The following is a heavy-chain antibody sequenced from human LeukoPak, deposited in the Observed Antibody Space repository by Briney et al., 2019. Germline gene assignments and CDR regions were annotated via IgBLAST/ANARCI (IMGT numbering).Heavy chain of an antibody. J-gene: IGHJ5*02. CDR3: ARRRRSYYDFWSGYLNWFDP. Sequence: SETLSLTCAVSGGSINTNNWWSWVRQPPGKGLEWIGEVYHSGSTNYNPSLKSRVTILVDKSKNHFSLKLSSVTAADTAVYYCARRRRSYYDFWSGYLNWFDPWGQGTLVTVSS. CDR1: GGSINTNNW. D-gene: IGHD3-3*01. CDR2: VYHSGST. V-gene: IGHV4-4*02.